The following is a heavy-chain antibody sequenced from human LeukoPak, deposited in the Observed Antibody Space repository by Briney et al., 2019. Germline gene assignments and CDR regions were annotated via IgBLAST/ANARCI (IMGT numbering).Heavy chain of an antibody. Sequence: GGSLRLSCATSGFTFTDYWMAWIRQSPGKGLEWVANIQQDGGQAYYLDSVKGRFTISRDNAKNSLYLQMNNLRVEDTAVYYCSNGIYSSSYWGQGTLVTVSS. J-gene: IGHJ4*02. D-gene: IGHD4-4*01. V-gene: IGHV3-7*01. CDR1: GFTFTDYW. CDR3: SNGIYSSSY. CDR2: IQQDGGQA.